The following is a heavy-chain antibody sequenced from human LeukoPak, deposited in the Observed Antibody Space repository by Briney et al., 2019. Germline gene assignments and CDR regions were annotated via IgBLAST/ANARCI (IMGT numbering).Heavy chain of an antibody. CDR2: IIPIFGTA. D-gene: IGHD1-1*01. CDR3: ARDRGGNGPFDY. Sequence: SVKVSCKASGGTFSSYAISWVRQAPGQGLEWMGGIIPIFGTANDAQKFQGRVTITADESTSTAYMELSSLRSEDTAVYYCARDRGGNGPFDYWGQGTLVTVSS. V-gene: IGHV1-69*01. J-gene: IGHJ4*02. CDR1: GGTFSSYA.